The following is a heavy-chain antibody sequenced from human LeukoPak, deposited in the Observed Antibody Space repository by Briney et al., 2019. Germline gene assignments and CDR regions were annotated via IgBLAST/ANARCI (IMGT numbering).Heavy chain of an antibody. Sequence: SETLSLTCTVSGGSISSYYWSWIRQPAGKGLEWIGRIYTSGSTNYNPSLKSRVAMSVDTSKNQFSLKLSSVTAADTAVYYGARDLTDYDSSGYDYWGQGTLVTVSS. CDR1: GGSISSYY. V-gene: IGHV4-4*07. J-gene: IGHJ4*02. D-gene: IGHD3-22*01. CDR3: ARDLTDYDSSGYDY. CDR2: IYTSGST.